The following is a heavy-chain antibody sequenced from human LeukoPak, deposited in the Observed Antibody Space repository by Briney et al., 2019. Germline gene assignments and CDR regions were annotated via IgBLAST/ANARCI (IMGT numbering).Heavy chain of an antibody. V-gene: IGHV3-23*01. CDR2: ISGSSGST. CDR1: GFTFSSYA. CDR3: ASTFDYGDYTYMDV. D-gene: IGHD4-17*01. J-gene: IGHJ6*03. Sequence: GGSLRLSCAASGFTFSSYAMSWVRQAPGKGLEWVSGISGSSGSTYYADSVKGRFTISRDNSKNTLYLQMNSLRAEDTAVYYCASTFDYGDYTYMDVWGKGTTVTVSS.